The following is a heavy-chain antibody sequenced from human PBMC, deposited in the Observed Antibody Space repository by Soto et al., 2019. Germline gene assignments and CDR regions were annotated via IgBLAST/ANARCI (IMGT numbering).Heavy chain of an antibody. CDR3: AKGDWAFSNFFDY. J-gene: IGHJ4*02. D-gene: IGHD3-9*01. Sequence: EVQLLESGGGLVQPGGSLRLSCAASGFTFSSYAMSWVRQAPGKGLECVSAISGSGGSTYYADSVKGRFTISRDNSKNTLYLQMNSLRAEDTAVYYCAKGDWAFSNFFDYWGQGTLVTVSS. V-gene: IGHV3-23*01. CDR2: ISGSGGST. CDR1: GFTFSSYA.